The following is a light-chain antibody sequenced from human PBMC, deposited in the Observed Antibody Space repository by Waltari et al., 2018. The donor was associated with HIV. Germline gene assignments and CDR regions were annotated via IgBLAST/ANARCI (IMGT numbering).Light chain of an antibody. CDR3: SSYTINSTLV. V-gene: IGLV2-18*02. Sequence: QSALTQPPSVSGSPGQSVTISCTGTSSDIGSYDRFSWYQQPPGTAPKLMISEVNNRPSGVPDRFSGSKSGNTASLTISGLQAEDEADYFCSSYTINSTLVFGGGTKVTVL. CDR2: EVN. CDR1: SSDIGSYDR. J-gene: IGLJ2*01.